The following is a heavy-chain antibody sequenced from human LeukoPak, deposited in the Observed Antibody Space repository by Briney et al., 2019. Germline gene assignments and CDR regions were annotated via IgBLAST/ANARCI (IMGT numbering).Heavy chain of an antibody. Sequence: GGSLRLSCAASGFTFSSCWMSWVRQAPGKGLEWVAKIKQDGSEKYYVDSVKGRFTISRDNAKNSLSLQMNNLRAEDTAVYYCARDKGTITPRGYYYYMDVWGRGITVTVSS. V-gene: IGHV3-7*01. CDR3: ARDKGTITPRGYYYYMDV. J-gene: IGHJ6*03. D-gene: IGHD5-24*01. CDR1: GFTFSSCW. CDR2: IKQDGSEK.